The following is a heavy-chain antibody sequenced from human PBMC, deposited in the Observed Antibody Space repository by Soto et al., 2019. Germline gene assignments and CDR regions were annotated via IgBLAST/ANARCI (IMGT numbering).Heavy chain of an antibody. J-gene: IGHJ3*02. CDR1: GGSISSYY. D-gene: IGHD5-18*01. Sequence: SETLSLTCTVSGGSISSYYWSWIRQPPGKGLEWIGYIYYSGSTNYNPSLKSRVTISVDTSKNQFSLKLSSVTAADTAVYYCARKKVDTAMVTAFDIWGQGTMVTVSS. V-gene: IGHV4-59*01. CDR2: IYYSGST. CDR3: ARKKVDTAMVTAFDI.